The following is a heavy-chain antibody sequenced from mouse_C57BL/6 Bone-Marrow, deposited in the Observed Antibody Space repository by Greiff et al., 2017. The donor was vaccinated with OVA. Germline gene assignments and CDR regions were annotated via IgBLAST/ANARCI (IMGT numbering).Heavy chain of an antibody. Sequence: EVKLVESEGGLVQPGSSMKLSCTASGFTFSDYYMAWVRQVPEKGLEWVANINYDGSSTYYLDSLKSRFIISRDNAKNILYLQMSSLKSEDTATYYGARVITTVVATDYFDYWGQGTTLTVSS. V-gene: IGHV5-16*01. J-gene: IGHJ2*01. CDR3: ARVITTVVATDYFDY. CDR2: INYDGSST. CDR1: GFTFSDYY. D-gene: IGHD1-1*01.